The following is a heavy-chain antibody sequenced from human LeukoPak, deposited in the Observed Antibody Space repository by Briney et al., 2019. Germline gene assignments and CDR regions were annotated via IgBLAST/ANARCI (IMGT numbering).Heavy chain of an antibody. CDR1: GGSFSGYY. V-gene: IGHV4-34*01. CDR2: INHSGST. J-gene: IGHJ4*02. Sequence: PSETLSLTCAVYGGSFSGYYWSWIRQPPGKGLEWIGEINHSGSTNYNPSLKSRVTISVDTSKNQFSLKLSSVTAADTAVYYCARNRHRTYYYDSSGYWTHWGQGTLVTVSS. CDR3: ARNRHRTYYYDSSGYWTH. D-gene: IGHD3-22*01.